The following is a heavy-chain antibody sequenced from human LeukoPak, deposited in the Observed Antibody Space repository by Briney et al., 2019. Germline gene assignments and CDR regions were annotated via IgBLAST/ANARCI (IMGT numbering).Heavy chain of an antibody. CDR2: IIPILGIA. CDR3: ARESYYGSGSYPDY. V-gene: IGHV1-69*04. J-gene: IGHJ4*02. D-gene: IGHD3-10*01. CDR1: GGTFIRYT. Sequence: ASXXVSCKDSGGTFIRYTIRWVRQAPGQGVERMGRIIPILGIANYAQKLQGRGTITADKKTSTAYMELSSLRSEDTAVYYCARESYYGSGSYPDYWGQGTLVTVSS.